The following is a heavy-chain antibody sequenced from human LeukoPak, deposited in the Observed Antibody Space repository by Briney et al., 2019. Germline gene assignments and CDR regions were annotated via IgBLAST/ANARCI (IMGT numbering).Heavy chain of an antibody. V-gene: IGHV4-34*01. Sequence: SETLSLTCTLYGGSFNDSYWSWIRQPPGKGLEWIGEINHSGSTNYNPSLKSRVTISVDTSKNQFSLKLSSVTAADTAVYYCARGFNYYDSSGYYPWGQGTMVTVSS. D-gene: IGHD3-22*01. CDR2: INHSGST. J-gene: IGHJ3*01. CDR3: ARGFNYYDSSGYYP. CDR1: GGSFNDSY.